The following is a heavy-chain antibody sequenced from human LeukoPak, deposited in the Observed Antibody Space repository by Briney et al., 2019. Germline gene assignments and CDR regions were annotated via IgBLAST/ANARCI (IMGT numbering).Heavy chain of an antibody. CDR1: GFTFSSYG. V-gene: IGHV3-30*18. J-gene: IGHJ4*02. D-gene: IGHD3-10*01. Sequence: GGSLRLSCAASGFTFSSYGMHWVRQAPGKGLEWVAVISYDGSNKYYADSVKGRFTISRDNSKNTLYLQMNSLRAEDTAVYYCAKARIWFGELGDYWGQGTLVTVSS. CDR3: AKARIWFGELGDY. CDR2: ISYDGSNK.